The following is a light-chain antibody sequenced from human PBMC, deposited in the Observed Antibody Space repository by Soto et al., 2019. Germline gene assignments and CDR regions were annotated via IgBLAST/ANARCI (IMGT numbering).Light chain of an antibody. CDR2: KAS. J-gene: IGKJ1*01. V-gene: IGKV1-5*03. CDR3: QQYTSFWT. Sequence: ILMSQSPSSLSASIGDRVKITCRASQDLGKWLAWYQQKPGKAPKLLIHKASTLCEGAPSRFSGFGSGTEYIITISELQPDVVGTYFCQQYTSFWTFGQGTMVEIK. CDR1: QDLGKW.